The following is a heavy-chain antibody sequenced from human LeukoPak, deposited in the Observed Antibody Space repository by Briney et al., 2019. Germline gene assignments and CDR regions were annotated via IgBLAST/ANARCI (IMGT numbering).Heavy chain of an antibody. CDR1: GFTFSNYA. Sequence: GGSMRLSCAATGFTFSNYAIHWGRQAPGKGLGWVAFISDDGSRQHYADSVKGRFTISRDNSKNTLNLQMNSLRAEDTAVYYCVKDRAGTYTLDYWGQGTLVTVSS. J-gene: IGHJ4*02. CDR3: VKDRAGTYTLDY. D-gene: IGHD3-10*01. CDR2: ISDDGSRQ. V-gene: IGHV3-30-3*01.